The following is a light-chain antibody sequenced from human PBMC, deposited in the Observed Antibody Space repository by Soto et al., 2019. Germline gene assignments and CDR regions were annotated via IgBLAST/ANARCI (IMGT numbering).Light chain of an antibody. CDR1: QGLFGW. Sequence: TRGTKLQSSVSASVGDRVPITVRASQGLFGWLAWYQQKPGKAPKLLIYAESSFQSGVPSRFSGSGSGTDFTLTISSLQPEDFATYYCQQTSSFPLTFGGGTKVEIK. J-gene: IGKJ4*01. V-gene: IGKV1-12*01. CDR3: QQTSSFPLT. CDR2: AES.